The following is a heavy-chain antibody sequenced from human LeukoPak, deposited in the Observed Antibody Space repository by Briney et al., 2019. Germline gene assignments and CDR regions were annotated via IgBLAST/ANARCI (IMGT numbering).Heavy chain of an antibody. CDR1: GFTFSRNA. J-gene: IGHJ4*02. CDR3: ARGGSDTAMAHDY. CDR2: INRGGSRT. V-gene: IGHV3-74*01. D-gene: IGHD5-18*01. Sequence: GSLRLSWAASGFTFSRNAMNWVRQAPGKGLILVSRINRGGSRTDYADSVKGRFTISRDDAKNTLYLQLNSLRAEDTAVYFCARGGSDTAMAHDYWGQGTLVTVSS.